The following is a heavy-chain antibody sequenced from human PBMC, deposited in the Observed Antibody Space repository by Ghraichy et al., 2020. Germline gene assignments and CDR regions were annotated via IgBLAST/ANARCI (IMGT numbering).Heavy chain of an antibody. CDR1: GFTFTSYA. CDR2: LTTSGDST. D-gene: IGHD5-18*01. J-gene: IGHJ3*02. V-gene: IGHV3-23*01. Sequence: GGSLRLSCAASGFTFTSYAMSWVRQAPGKGLEWVSGLTTSGDSTYYADSVKGRFTISRDNSKNTLYLQINSLRADDTALYYCAKDNDAYTPMEYTAFDIWGQGTMVTVSS. CDR3: AKDNDAYTPMEYTAFDI.